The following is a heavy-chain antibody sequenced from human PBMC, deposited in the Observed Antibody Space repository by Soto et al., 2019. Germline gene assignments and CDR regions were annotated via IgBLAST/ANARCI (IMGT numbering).Heavy chain of an antibody. Sequence: SVKVSCKASGGTFSSYAISWVRQAPGQGLEWMGGIIPIFGTANYAQKFQGRVTITADESTSTAYMELSSLRSEDTAVYYCAREASYYYDSSGYRNNWFDTWGQGTLVTVSS. CDR3: AREASYYYDSSGYRNNWFDT. CDR1: GGTFSSYA. V-gene: IGHV1-69*13. J-gene: IGHJ5*02. CDR2: IIPIFGTA. D-gene: IGHD3-22*01.